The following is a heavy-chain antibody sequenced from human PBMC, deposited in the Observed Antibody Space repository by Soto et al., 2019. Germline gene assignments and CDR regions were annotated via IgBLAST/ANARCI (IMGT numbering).Heavy chain of an antibody. CDR3: ARREECCGMDV. D-gene: IGHD3-3*01. V-gene: IGHV4-4*02. J-gene: IGHJ6*02. CDR2: IYHSGST. CDR1: GGSVSSSTSW. Sequence: QVQLQESGPGLVKPSGTLSLTCAVSGGSVSSSTSWWTWVRQPPGKGLEWIGEIYHSGSTNYDPSLQSRVTIELDKSKNQFSLNLSSVTAADTAVYSCARREECCGMDVWGQGTTVTVSS.